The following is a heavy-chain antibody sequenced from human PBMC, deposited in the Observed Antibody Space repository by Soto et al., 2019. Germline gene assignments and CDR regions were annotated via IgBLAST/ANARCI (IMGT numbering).Heavy chain of an antibody. Sequence: PGGSLRLSCAASGFTFSSYAMHWVRQAPGKGLEWVAVISYDGSNKYYADSVKGRFTISRDNSKNTLYLQMNSLRAEDTAVYYCARELGGRTLYYYYGMDVWGQGTTVTVS. CDR2: ISYDGSNK. D-gene: IGHD2-15*01. J-gene: IGHJ6*02. CDR1: GFTFSSYA. V-gene: IGHV3-30-3*01. CDR3: ARELGGRTLYYYYGMDV.